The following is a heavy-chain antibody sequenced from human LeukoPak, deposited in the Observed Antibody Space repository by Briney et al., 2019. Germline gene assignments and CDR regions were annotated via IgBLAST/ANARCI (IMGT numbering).Heavy chain of an antibody. CDR3: ARRLKGSFGNPFDY. Sequence: ASVKVSCKASGFSFTTYAIHWVRQAPGQRLEWMGWINPADGGTRYSQRFQGRVSITRDTSATTAYMELSSLRSEDTAVYYYARRLKGSFGNPFDYWGQGTLVTVSS. D-gene: IGHD4-23*01. V-gene: IGHV1-3*01. CDR2: INPADGGT. CDR1: GFSFTTYA. J-gene: IGHJ4*02.